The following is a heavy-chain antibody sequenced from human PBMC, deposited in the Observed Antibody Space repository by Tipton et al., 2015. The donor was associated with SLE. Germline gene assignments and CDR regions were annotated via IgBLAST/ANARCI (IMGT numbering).Heavy chain of an antibody. V-gene: IGHV4-59*08. D-gene: IGHD3-10*01. J-gene: IGHJ2*01. CDR3: ASLGDWYFDL. CDR1: GGSISSYY. Sequence: TLSLTCTVSGGSISSYYWSWIRQPPGKGLEWIGYIYYSGSTNYNPSLKSRVTISVDASKNQFSLKLSSVTAAGTAVYYCASLGDWYFDLWGRGTLVTVSS. CDR2: IYYSGST.